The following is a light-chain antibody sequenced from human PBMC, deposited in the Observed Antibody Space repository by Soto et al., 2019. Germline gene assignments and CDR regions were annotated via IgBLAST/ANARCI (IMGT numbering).Light chain of an antibody. CDR1: TSDVGGYKY. V-gene: IGLV2-14*01. J-gene: IGLJ2*01. CDR3: SSYTSTTSLSV. CDR2: EVS. Sequence: QSVLTQPASVSGSPGQSITISCTGTTSDVGGYKYVSWYQQHPGKAPRLMIYEVSNRPSGVSDRFSGSKSGNTASLTISGLQPEDEADYYCSSYTSTTSLSVFGGGTQLTVL.